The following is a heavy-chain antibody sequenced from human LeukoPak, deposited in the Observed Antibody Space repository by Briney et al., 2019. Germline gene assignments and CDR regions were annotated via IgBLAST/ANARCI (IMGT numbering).Heavy chain of an antibody. J-gene: IGHJ6*02. CDR1: GYTFTSYG. Sequence: GASVKVSCKASGYTFTSYGMHWVRQAPGKGLEWVAVIWYDGSNKYYADSVKGRFTISRDNSKNTVYLEMNRLRVEDTAVYYCAGEVAAAGSERPHGLDVWGQGTTVTVSS. CDR2: IWYDGSNK. D-gene: IGHD6-13*01. V-gene: IGHV3-33*01. CDR3: AGEVAAAGSERPHGLDV.